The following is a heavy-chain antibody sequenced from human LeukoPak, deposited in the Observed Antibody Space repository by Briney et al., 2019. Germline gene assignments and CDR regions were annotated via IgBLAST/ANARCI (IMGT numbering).Heavy chain of an antibody. V-gene: IGHV4-30-2*01. Sequence: SQTLSLTCTVSGGSISSGGYYWSWIRQPPGKGLEWIGYIYHSGSTYYNPSLKSRVTISVDRSKNQFSLKLSSVIAADTAVYYCARGTFTVTTAWFDPWGQGTLVTVSS. CDR1: GGSISSGGYY. J-gene: IGHJ5*02. D-gene: IGHD4-17*01. CDR3: ARGTFTVTTAWFDP. CDR2: IYHSGST.